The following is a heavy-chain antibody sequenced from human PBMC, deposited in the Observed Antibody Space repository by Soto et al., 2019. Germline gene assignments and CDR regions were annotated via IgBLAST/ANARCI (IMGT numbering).Heavy chain of an antibody. CDR3: ARDSTAYYYDSCGYYSDAFDI. CDR2: SIPIFGTA. Sequence: QVQLVQSGAEVKKPGSSVKVSCKASGGTFSSYAISWVRQAPGHGLEWMVGSIPIFGTANNAQKCQGRVTITADASTSTAYMELSSLRSEDTAVYYCARDSTAYYYDSCGYYSDAFDIWCQGTMVTVSS. D-gene: IGHD3-22*01. CDR1: GGTFSSYA. V-gene: IGHV1-69*01. J-gene: IGHJ3*02.